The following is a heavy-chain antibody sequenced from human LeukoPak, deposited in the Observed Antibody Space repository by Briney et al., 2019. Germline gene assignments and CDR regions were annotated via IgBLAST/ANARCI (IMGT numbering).Heavy chain of an antibody. CDR3: AREGRPTYDFWSGRPKTPANERDYGMDV. D-gene: IGHD3-3*01. CDR2: INPSGGST. J-gene: IGHJ6*02. V-gene: IGHV1-46*01. Sequence: GASVKVSCKASGYTFTSYYMHWVRQAPGQGLEWMGIINPSGGSTSYAQKFQGRVTMTRDTSTSTVYMELSSLRSEDTAVYYCAREGRPTYDFWSGRPKTPANERDYGMDVWGQGTTVTVSS. CDR1: GYTFTSYY.